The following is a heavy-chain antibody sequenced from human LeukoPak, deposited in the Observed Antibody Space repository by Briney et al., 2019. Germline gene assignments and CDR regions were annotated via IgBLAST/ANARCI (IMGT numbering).Heavy chain of an antibody. CDR3: ARSTVTRQYFQH. D-gene: IGHD4-17*01. V-gene: IGHV4-59*01. J-gene: IGHJ1*01. CDR1: GGSISSYY. Sequence: PSETLSLTCTASGGSISSYYWSWIRQPPGKGLEWIGYIYYSGSTNYNPSLKSRVTISVDTSKNQFSLKLSSVTAADTAVYYCARSTVTRQYFQHWGQGTLVTVSS. CDR2: IYYSGST.